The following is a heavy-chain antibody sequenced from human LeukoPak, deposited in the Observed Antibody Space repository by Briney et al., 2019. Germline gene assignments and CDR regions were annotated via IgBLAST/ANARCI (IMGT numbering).Heavy chain of an antibody. CDR3: ARDIAAAVPAEYFQH. Sequence: GGSLRLSCAASGFXFSSYGIHWVRQAPGKGLEWVATIPYDGSNKYYADSMKGRSTIARDNSKNTLYLEMNSLRAEDTAVYYCARDIAAAVPAEYFQHWGQGTLVTVSS. D-gene: IGHD6-13*01. CDR1: GFXFSSYG. V-gene: IGHV3-30*03. J-gene: IGHJ1*01. CDR2: IPYDGSNK.